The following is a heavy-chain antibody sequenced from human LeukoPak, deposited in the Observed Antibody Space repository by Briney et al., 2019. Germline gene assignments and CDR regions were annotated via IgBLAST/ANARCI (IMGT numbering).Heavy chain of an antibody. D-gene: IGHD4-23*01. Sequence: GGSLRLSCAASGFTFNNYAMTWVRQAPGKGLEWVSVISAGSTNTYYADSVKGRFTISRDDSNSILYLQMNSLRAEDTATYYCAKGNTGHSSSPCDYWGQGTPVTVSS. CDR3: AKGNTGHSSSPCDY. CDR2: ISAGSTNT. J-gene: IGHJ4*02. CDR1: GFTFNNYA. V-gene: IGHV3-23*01.